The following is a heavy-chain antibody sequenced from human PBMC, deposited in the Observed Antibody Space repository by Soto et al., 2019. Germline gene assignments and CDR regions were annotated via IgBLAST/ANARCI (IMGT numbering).Heavy chain of an antibody. CDR3: AKDYEVDPRLERPNLTDY. CDR2: ISGSGGST. V-gene: IGHV3-23*01. Sequence: GGSLRLSCAASGFTFSSYAMSWVRQAPGKGLEWVSAISGSGGSTYYADSVKGRFTISRDNSKNTLYLQMNSLRAEDTAVYYCAKDYEVDPRLERPNLTDYWGQGTLVTVSS. J-gene: IGHJ4*02. D-gene: IGHD1-1*01. CDR1: GFTFSSYA.